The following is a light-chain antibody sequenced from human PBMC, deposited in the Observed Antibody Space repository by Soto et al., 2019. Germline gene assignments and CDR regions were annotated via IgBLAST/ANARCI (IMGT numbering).Light chain of an antibody. CDR2: GAS. CDR1: QSVSSSF. Sequence: EIVLTQSPGTLSLSPGERATLSCRASQSVSSSFLAWYQQKPGQAPRLLIYGASSRATGIPGRFSGSGSGTDFTLTISSLEPEDFAVYYCQQYGSSPPTFGQGTKVEIK. V-gene: IGKV3-20*01. CDR3: QQYGSSPPT. J-gene: IGKJ1*01.